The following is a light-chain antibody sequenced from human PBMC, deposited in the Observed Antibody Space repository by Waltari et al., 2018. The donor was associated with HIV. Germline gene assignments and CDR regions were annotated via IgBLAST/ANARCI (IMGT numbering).Light chain of an antibody. CDR3: QRYYSGRVT. CDR2: WAS. V-gene: IGKV4-1*01. J-gene: IGKJ5*01. CDR1: QSVLYSSNNKNY. Sequence: DIVMTQSPDSLAVSLGERATINCKSSQSVLYSSNNKNYLAWYQQKPGQAPKLLIYWASTRESGVPDRFSCSGSGTDSTRTISSLQAEDVAVYYCQRYYSGRVTFGQGRRLEIK.